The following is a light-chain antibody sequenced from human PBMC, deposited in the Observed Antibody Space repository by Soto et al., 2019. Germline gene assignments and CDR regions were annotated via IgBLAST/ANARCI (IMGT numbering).Light chain of an antibody. V-gene: IGKV3-11*01. CDR2: DAS. J-gene: IGKJ4*01. CDR1: QSVNSY. Sequence: EIVLTQSPAPLSLSPGERATLSCRASQSVNSYLAWYQQKPGQAPRLLIYDASNRATGIPARFSCSVSGTDFTLTICGLEPENFAVYYCQQRRTWPLPCGGGAKVQI. CDR3: QQRRTWPLP.